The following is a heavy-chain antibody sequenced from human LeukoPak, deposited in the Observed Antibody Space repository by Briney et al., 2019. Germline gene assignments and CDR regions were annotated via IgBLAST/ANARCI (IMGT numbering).Heavy chain of an antibody. CDR1: GFVFSDYS. D-gene: IGHD2/OR15-2a*01. CDR3: AKGLSREYFAVDY. J-gene: IGHJ4*02. CDR2: ITSSSEDI. V-gene: IGHV3-21*01. Sequence: PGGSLRLSCGASGFVFSDYSMNWVRQAPGKGLEWVSCITSSSEDIHYADSVKGRFTMSRDNAKNSLSLQMNNLSADDTAVYYCAKGLSREYFAVDYWGQGTPVTVSS.